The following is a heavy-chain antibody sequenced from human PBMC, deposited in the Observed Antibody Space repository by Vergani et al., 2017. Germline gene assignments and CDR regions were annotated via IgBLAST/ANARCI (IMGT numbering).Heavy chain of an antibody. CDR3: ARDYRGTGWYYYMDV. D-gene: IGHD3-9*01. J-gene: IGHJ6*03. CDR1: GFTFSSYW. V-gene: IGHV3-7*01. Sequence: EVQLVESGGGLVKPGGSLRLSCAASGFTFSSYWMSWVRQAPGKGLDWVANIKQDGSEKYYVDSVKGRFTISRDNAKNTLYLQMNSLRAEDTAVYYCARDYRGTGWYYYMDVWGKGTTVTVSS. CDR2: IKQDGSEK.